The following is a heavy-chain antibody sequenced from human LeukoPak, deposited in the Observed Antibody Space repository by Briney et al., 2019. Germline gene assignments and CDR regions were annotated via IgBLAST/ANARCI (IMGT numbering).Heavy chain of an antibody. Sequence: PSQTLSLTCTVSGGSVSSGGHYWSWIRQHPGKGLEWIGYIYYTGSTYYNPSLNSRVTISVDTSKNQFSLKLSSVTAADTAVYYCARVLNQSKYSMGKYWGRGILVTVSS. D-gene: IGHD1-14*01. CDR2: IYYTGST. J-gene: IGHJ4*02. CDR3: ARVLNQSKYSMGKY. CDR1: GGSVSSGGHY. V-gene: IGHV4-31*03.